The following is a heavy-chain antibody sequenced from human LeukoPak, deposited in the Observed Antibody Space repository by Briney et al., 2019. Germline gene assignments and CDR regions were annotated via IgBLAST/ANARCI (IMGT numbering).Heavy chain of an antibody. V-gene: IGHV1-2*02. CDR1: GYTFSGYY. CDR3: ARDPRYYDFWGGYYNEDYYYYYTDV. CDR2: ISPYNGGT. D-gene: IGHD3-3*01. J-gene: IGHJ6*03. Sequence: ASVKVSCKASGYTFSGYYIHWVRQAPGQGLEWMGWISPYNGGTNYAQNFQGRITMTRDTSISTAYMELSRLRSDDTAVYHCARDPRYYDFWGGYYNEDYYYYYTDVWGKGTTVTVSS.